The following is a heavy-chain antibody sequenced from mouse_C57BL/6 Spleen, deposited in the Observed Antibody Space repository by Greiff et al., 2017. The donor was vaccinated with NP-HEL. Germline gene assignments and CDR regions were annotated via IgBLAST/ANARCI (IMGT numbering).Heavy chain of an antibody. J-gene: IGHJ1*03. Sequence: QVQLQQSGAELVKPGASVKMSCKASGYTFTSYWITWVRQRPGQGLEWIGDIYPGSGSTNYNEKFKSKATLTVDTSSSTAYMQLSSLTSEDSAVYYCAREVGYFDVWGTGTTVTVSS. CDR1: GYTFTSYW. D-gene: IGHD1-1*02. CDR3: AREVGYFDV. CDR2: IYPGSGST. V-gene: IGHV1-55*01.